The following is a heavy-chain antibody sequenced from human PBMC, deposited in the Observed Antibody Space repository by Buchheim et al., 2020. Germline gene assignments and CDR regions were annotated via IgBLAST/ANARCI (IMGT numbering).Heavy chain of an antibody. D-gene: IGHD3-9*01. V-gene: IGHV1-69*02. Sequence: QVQLVQSGAEVKKPGSSVKVSCKASGGTFSSYTISWVRQAPGQGLEWMGRIIPILGKANYAQKFQGRVTITADKSTSTAYMELSSLRSEDTAVYYCARSDYDILTGYDYYYYGMDVWGQGTT. CDR1: GGTFSSYT. J-gene: IGHJ6*02. CDR2: IIPILGKA. CDR3: ARSDYDILTGYDYYYYGMDV.